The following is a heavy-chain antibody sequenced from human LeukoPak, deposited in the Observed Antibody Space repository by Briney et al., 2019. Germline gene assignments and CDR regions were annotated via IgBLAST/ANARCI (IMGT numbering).Heavy chain of an antibody. J-gene: IGHJ4*02. D-gene: IGHD3-16*02. CDR3: AGGLISVSY. Sequence: ASVKVSCKVSGHTLSELSMHWVRQAPGQGLEWMGGFDPEDGETLYAQKFQGRVTMTEDTTTDTAYMELTSLRSEDTAVYYCAGGLISVSYWGQGSLVTVSS. CDR1: GHTLSELS. CDR2: FDPEDGET. V-gene: IGHV1-24*01.